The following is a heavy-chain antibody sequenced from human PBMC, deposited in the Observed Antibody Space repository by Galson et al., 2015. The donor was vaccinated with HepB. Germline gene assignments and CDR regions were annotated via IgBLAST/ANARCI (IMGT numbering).Heavy chain of an antibody. J-gene: IGHJ6*02. CDR2: IIGSGGTT. D-gene: IGHD3-10*02. Sequence: SLRLSCAASGITFSSYAMSWVRQAPGKGLEWVSGIIGSGGTTYYADSVKGRFTISRDNSKSTRFLQMTSVRAEDTAVYYCAKRRGRMFQFSNHYSYYPMDVWGQGTTVTVSS. CDR3: AKRRGRMFQFSNHYSYYPMDV. V-gene: IGHV3-23*01. CDR1: GITFSSYA.